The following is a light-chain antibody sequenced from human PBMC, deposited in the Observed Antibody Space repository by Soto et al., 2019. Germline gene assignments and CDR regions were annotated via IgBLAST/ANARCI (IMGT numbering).Light chain of an antibody. Sequence: ENVLTQSPATLSLSPGESATLSCWASQSVSKYLAWYQQRPGQAPRLLIYDASTRATGIPARFSGSGSGTDFTLTVSSLEPEDFAVYYCQQRFTWPRTFGQGTRVEMK. CDR2: DAS. CDR1: QSVSKY. CDR3: QQRFTWPRT. V-gene: IGKV3-11*01. J-gene: IGKJ1*01.